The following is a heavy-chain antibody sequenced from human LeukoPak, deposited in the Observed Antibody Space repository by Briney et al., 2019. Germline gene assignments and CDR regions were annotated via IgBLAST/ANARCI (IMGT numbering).Heavy chain of an antibody. CDR1: GFTFSSYS. V-gene: IGHV3-23*01. D-gene: IGHD6-19*01. CDR3: ARVAGWHWFDP. J-gene: IGHJ5*02. CDR2: IRPSGANT. Sequence: GGSLRLSGAASGFTFSSYSMNWVRQTPGRGPEWVSSIRPSGANTYYGDSVKGRFTISRDNSKNTVYLQMNNMRVDDTAVYYCARVAGWHWFDPWGQGTLVTVSS.